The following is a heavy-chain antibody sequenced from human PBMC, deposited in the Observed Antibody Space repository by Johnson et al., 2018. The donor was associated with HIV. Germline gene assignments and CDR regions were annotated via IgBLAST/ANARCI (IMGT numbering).Heavy chain of an antibody. V-gene: IGHV3-53*03. Sequence: EKLVESGGGLIQPGGSLRLSCAASGFTVSSNYMSWVRQAPGKGLEWVSVIYSGGSTYYADSVKGRFTISRDNSKNTLYLQMNSLRAEDTAVYYCARGSSSWLHDAFDSSGYFRNDALDFWGQGTMVTVSS. CDR1: GFTVSSNY. CDR3: ARGSSSWLHDAFDSSGYFRNDALDF. CDR2: IYSGGST. J-gene: IGHJ3*01. D-gene: IGHD3-22*01.